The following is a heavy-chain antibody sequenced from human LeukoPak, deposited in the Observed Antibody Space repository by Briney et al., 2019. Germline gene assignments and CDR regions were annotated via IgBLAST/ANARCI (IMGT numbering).Heavy chain of an antibody. D-gene: IGHD3-9*01. CDR3: AKDKRYFDWSPSDLDH. CDR1: GFTFSDYY. V-gene: IGHV3-11*01. Sequence: GGSLRLSCAASGFTFSDYYMSWIRQAPGKGLEWVSYISSSGSTIYYADSVKGRFTISRDNAKNSLYLQMNSLRAEDTALYYCAKDKRYFDWSPSDLDHWGQGTLVTVSS. CDR2: ISSSGSTI. J-gene: IGHJ4*02.